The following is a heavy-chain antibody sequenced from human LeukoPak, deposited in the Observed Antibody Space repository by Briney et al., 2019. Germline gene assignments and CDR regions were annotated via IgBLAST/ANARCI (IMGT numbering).Heavy chain of an antibody. V-gene: IGHV3-30*02. Sequence: GGSLRLSCAASGFTFDDYAMCWVRPAPGEGLEWVAFIQYDGSNKYGDSMKGRFTTSRDNSKKTLYLQMSSLRSENTVVYYCATAADDFDIWGQGTMVTPSS. CDR3: ATAADDFDI. CDR1: GFTFDDYA. J-gene: IGHJ3*02. D-gene: IGHD2-15*01. CDR2: IQYDGSNK.